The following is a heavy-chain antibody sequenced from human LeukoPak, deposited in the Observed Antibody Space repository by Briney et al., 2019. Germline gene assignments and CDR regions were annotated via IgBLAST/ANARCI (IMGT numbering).Heavy chain of an antibody. CDR3: ARLLGGDPYYMDV. CDR1: GGSISTYY. V-gene: IGHV4-59*01. Sequence: SETLSLTCTFSGGSISTYYWSWIRRPPGKGLEWIGYIYYSGSTDYNPSLKSRVTISVDTSKNQFSLRLNSVTAADTAVYYCARLLGGDPYYMDVWGKGTTVTVSS. J-gene: IGHJ6*03. CDR2: IYYSGST. D-gene: IGHD3-3*01.